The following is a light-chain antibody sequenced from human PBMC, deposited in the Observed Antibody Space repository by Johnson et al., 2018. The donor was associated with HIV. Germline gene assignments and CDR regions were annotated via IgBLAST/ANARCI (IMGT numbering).Light chain of an antibody. Sequence: QPVLTQPPSVSAAPGQKVTISCSGSSSNIGNNYVSWYQQLPGTAPKLLIYDNNKRPSGIPDRFSGSKSGTSATLGITGLQTGDEADYYCGPWDSSLSALYVFGTGTKGTVL. J-gene: IGLJ1*01. V-gene: IGLV1-51*01. CDR1: SSNIGNNY. CDR2: DNN. CDR3: GPWDSSLSALYV.